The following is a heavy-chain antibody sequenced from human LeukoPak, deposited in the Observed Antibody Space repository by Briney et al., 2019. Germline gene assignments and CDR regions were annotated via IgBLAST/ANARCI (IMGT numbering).Heavy chain of an antibody. CDR3: ARDGIAAAGHY. CDR1: GGSISSGSYY. D-gene: IGHD6-13*01. Sequence: SETLSLTCTVSGGSISSGSYYWSWIRQPAGKGLEWIGRIYSSGSTNYNPSLKSRVTISVDTSKNQFSLKLSSMTAADTAVYYCARDGIAAAGHYWGQGTLVTVSS. V-gene: IGHV4-61*02. CDR2: IYSSGST. J-gene: IGHJ4*02.